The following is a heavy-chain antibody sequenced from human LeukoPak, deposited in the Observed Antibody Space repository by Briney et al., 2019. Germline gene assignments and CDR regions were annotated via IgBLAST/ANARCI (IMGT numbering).Heavy chain of an antibody. CDR2: IYYSGST. D-gene: IGHD2-15*01. CDR1: GGSISSGGYY. CDR3: ARVKGGLFDY. V-gene: IGHV4-30-4*01. Sequence: SETLSLTCTVSGGSISSGGYYWSWIRQPPGKGLEWIGYIYYSGSTYYNPSLKSRVTISVDMSKNQFSLKLSSVTAADTAVYYCARVKGGLFDYWGQGTLVTVSS. J-gene: IGHJ4*02.